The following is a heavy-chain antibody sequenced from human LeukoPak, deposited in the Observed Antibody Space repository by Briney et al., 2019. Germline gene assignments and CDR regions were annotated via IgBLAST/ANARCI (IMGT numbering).Heavy chain of an antibody. J-gene: IGHJ2*01. Sequence: GGSLRLSCAAPGFTLSTYYMNWVRQAPGKGLEWVSIIYSGATTYYADSVKGRFTISRDTSKNTVSLQMNSLRADDTAVYFCARVGDHFHWNLDLWGRGTLVTVSS. CDR3: ARVGDHFHWNLDL. CDR1: GFTLSTYY. D-gene: IGHD3-3*02. V-gene: IGHV3-53*01. CDR2: IYSGATT.